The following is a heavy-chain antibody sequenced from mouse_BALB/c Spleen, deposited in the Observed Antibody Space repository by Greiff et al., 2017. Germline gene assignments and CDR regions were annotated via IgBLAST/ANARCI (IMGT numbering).Heavy chain of an antibody. CDR1: GFTFSNYW. CDR2: IRLKSNNYAT. J-gene: IGHJ4*01. V-gene: IGHV6-6*02. Sequence: EVKLVESGGGLVQPGGSMKLSCVASGFTFSNYWMNWVRQSPEKGLEWVAEIRLKSNNYATHYAESVKGRFTISRDDSKSSVYLQMNNLRAEDTGIYYCTGGSSYDYAMDYWGQGTSVTVSS. D-gene: IGHD1-1*01. CDR3: TGGSSYDYAMDY.